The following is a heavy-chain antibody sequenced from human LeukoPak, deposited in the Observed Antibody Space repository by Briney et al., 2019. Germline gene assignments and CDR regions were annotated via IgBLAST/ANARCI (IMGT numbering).Heavy chain of an antibody. CDR2: IYTSGST. CDR1: GGSISSYY. J-gene: IGHJ4*02. Sequence: TSETLSLTCTVSGGSISSYYWSWIRQPAGKGLEWIGRIYTSGSTNYNPSLKSRVTMSVDTSKNQFSLKLSSVTAADTAVYYCARGRDCSGGSCYLDYFDYWGQGTLVTVSS. CDR3: ARGRDCSGGSCYLDYFDY. D-gene: IGHD2-15*01. V-gene: IGHV4-4*07.